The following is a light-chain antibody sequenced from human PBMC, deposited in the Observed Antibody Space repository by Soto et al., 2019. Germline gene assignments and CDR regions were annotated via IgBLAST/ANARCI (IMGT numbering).Light chain of an antibody. CDR2: AAS. J-gene: IGKJ4*01. CDR3: QKYNSAPLT. Sequence: DIQMTRSPSSLSASVGDIVTITFRASQGISNYLAWYQQKPGKVPKLLIYAASTLQSGVPSRFSGSGSGTDFTLTISSLQPEDVATYYCQKYNSAPLTFGGGTKVDIK. V-gene: IGKV1-27*01. CDR1: QGISNY.